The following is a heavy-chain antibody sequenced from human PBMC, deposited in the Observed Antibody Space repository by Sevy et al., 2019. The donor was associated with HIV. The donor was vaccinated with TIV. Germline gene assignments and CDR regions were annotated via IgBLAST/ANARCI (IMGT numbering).Heavy chain of an antibody. CDR2: IYPGDSVT. Sequence: GESLKISCKGSGYTFSNYWIGWVRQMPGKGLEWMGGIYPGDSVTRYSPSFQGQVTMSADKSTSTAYLQWSSLKTSDTAIYYCARYPIVVVPAAEYYFDYWGQRTLVTVSS. CDR3: ARYPIVVVPAAEYYFDY. J-gene: IGHJ4*02. V-gene: IGHV5-51*01. D-gene: IGHD2-2*01. CDR1: GYTFSNYW.